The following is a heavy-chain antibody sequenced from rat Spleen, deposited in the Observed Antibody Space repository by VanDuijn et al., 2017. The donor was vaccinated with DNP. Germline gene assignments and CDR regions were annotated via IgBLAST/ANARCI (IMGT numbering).Heavy chain of an antibody. V-gene: IGHV5-31*01. CDR1: GFTFKNYW. J-gene: IGHJ2*01. Sequence: EVQLVESGGGLVQPGRSLKLSCVASGFTFKNYWMTWIRQAPGKGLEWVASITNTGGSTYYPDSVKGRFTISRDNAKSTLYLQMNSLRSEDTATYYCTREGYYFSSYTHYFDYWGQGVMVTVSS. CDR3: TREGYYFSSYTHYFDY. D-gene: IGHD1-2*01. CDR2: ITNTGGST.